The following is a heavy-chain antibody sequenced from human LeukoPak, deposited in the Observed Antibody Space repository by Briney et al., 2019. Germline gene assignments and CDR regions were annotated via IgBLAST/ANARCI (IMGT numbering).Heavy chain of an antibody. D-gene: IGHD3-22*01. CDR2: ISYDGSNK. J-gene: IGHJ4*02. Sequence: PGGSLRLSCTASGFTFSSYAMNWVRQAPGKGLEWVAVISYDGSNKYYADAVKGRFTISRDNSKNTLYLQMSSLRAEDTSVYYCARAVGYDSSGKGGDYFDYWGQGTLVTVSS. CDR1: GFTFSSYA. V-gene: IGHV3-30-3*01. CDR3: ARAVGYDSSGKGGDYFDY.